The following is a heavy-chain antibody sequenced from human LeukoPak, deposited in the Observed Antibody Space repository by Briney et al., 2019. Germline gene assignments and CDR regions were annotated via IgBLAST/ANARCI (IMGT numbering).Heavy chain of an antibody. J-gene: IGHJ4*02. CDR1: GYTFTSYD. Sequence: ASVKVSCKASGYTFTSYDINWERQATGQGLEWMGWMNPNSGNTGYAQKFQGRVTMTRNTSISTAYMELSSLRSEDTAVYYCARGQNYYDSSGYRLGDYWGQGTLVTVST. D-gene: IGHD3-22*01. CDR3: ARGQNYYDSSGYRLGDY. V-gene: IGHV1-8*01. CDR2: MNPNSGNT.